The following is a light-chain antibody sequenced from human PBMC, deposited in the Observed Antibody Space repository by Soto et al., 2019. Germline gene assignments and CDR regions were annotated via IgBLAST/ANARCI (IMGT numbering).Light chain of an antibody. CDR1: SSDVGAYNY. Sequence: QSALTQPPSASGSLGQSVTISCTGTSSDVGAYNYVSWYQQHPGKAPKLMIYEVTRRPSGVPDRFSGSKSGNTASLNVSGLQVEDEADYYCCSYADNTDYVFGTGTKLTVL. CDR2: EVT. CDR3: CSYADNTDYV. V-gene: IGLV2-8*01. J-gene: IGLJ1*01.